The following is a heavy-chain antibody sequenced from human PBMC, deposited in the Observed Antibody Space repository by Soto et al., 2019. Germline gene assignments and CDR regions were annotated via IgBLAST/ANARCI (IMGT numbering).Heavy chain of an antibody. J-gene: IGHJ6*02. CDR3: TRDLPVLVPAAMAAYGMDV. V-gene: IGHV3-49*05. D-gene: IGHD2-2*01. CDR1: GFTFGDYA. Sequence: EVQLVESGGGLVKPGRSLRLSCTASGFTFGDYAMSWFRQAPGKGLEWVGFIRSKAYGGTTEYAASVKGRFTISRDDSKSIDYLQMNSLKTEDTAVYYCTRDLPVLVPAAMAAYGMDVWGQGTTVTVSS. CDR2: IRSKAYGGTT.